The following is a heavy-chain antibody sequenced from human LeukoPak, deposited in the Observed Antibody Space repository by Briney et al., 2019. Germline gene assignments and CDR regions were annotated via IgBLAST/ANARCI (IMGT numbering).Heavy chain of an antibody. J-gene: IGHJ6*02. Sequence: PGGFLRLSCAASGFTFSSYGMHWVRQAPGKGLEWVAVISYDGSNKYYADSVKGRFTISRDNSKNTLYLQMNSLRAEDTAVYYCAKWSRGSYGMDVWGQGTTVTVSS. D-gene: IGHD3-10*01. CDR3: AKWSRGSYGMDV. CDR1: GFTFSSYG. V-gene: IGHV3-30*18. CDR2: ISYDGSNK.